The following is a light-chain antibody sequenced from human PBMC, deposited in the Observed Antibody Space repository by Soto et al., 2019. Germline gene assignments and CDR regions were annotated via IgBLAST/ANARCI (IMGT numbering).Light chain of an antibody. CDR1: KSDIGVYDF. J-gene: IGLJ1*01. CDR2: EVV. Sequence: QSALTQPPSASGSPGQSVTISCTGTKSDIGVYDFVSWYQHHPGKAPRLIIYEVVQRPSGVPDRFSGSKSGNTASLTVSGLQAGDEADYFCKSYAGSNTDVFGSGTKVTVL. CDR3: KSYAGSNTDV. V-gene: IGLV2-8*01.